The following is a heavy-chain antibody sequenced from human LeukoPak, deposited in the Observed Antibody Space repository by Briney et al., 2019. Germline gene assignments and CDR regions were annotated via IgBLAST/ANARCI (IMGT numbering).Heavy chain of an antibody. CDR3: ARGLAVGYLRFLEWLFDFDY. CDR2: MNPNSGNT. V-gene: IGHV1-8*01. J-gene: IGHJ4*02. D-gene: IGHD3-3*01. Sequence: ASVKVSCTASGYTFTSYDINWVRQATGQGLEWMGWMNPNSGNTGYVQKFQGRVTMTRNTSISTAYMELSSLRSEDTAVYYCARGLAVGYLRFLEWLFDFDYWGQGTLVTVSS. CDR1: GYTFTSYD.